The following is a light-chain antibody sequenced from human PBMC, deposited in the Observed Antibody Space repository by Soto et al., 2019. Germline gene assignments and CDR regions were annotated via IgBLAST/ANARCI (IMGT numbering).Light chain of an antibody. CDR1: QSISSY. V-gene: IGKV1-39*01. J-gene: IGKJ4*01. CDR2: AAS. CDR3: QKYYSFPLT. Sequence: DIQMTQSPSSLSASVGDRVTITCRASQSISSYLNWYQQKPGKAPKLLIYAASSLQSGVPSRFSGSGSGTDFTLTISCLQSEDFATYYCQKYYSFPLTFGGGTKVDIK.